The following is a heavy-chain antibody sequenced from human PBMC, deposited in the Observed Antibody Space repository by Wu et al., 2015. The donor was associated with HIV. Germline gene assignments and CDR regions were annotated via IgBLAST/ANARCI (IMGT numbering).Heavy chain of an antibody. J-gene: IGHJ6*03. Sequence: QVHLVQSGAEVKNPGASVKVSCKASGYTFTGYYIHWVRQAPGQGLEWMGWINPDSGDTKFAQTFQGRITMTRDTSTTTVNLVLASLKSNDTATYYCARDWQFQVTFDDYYMDIWGNGTTVIVS. CDR3: ARDWQFQVTFDDYYMDI. V-gene: IGHV1-2*02. D-gene: IGHD3-9*01. CDR1: GYTFTGYY. CDR2: INPDSGDT.